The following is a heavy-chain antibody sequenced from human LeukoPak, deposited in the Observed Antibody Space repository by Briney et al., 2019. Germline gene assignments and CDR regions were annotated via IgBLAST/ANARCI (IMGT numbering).Heavy chain of an antibody. V-gene: IGHV1-69*04. Sequence: SVKVSCKASGGTFSSYAISWVRQAPGQGLEWTGRIIPILGIANYAQKFQGGVTITADKSTSTAYMELSSLRSEDTAVYYCARDRDSGSPPAAFDIWGQGTMVTVSS. CDR2: IIPILGIA. CDR1: GGTFSSYA. D-gene: IGHD1-26*01. CDR3: ARDRDSGSPPAAFDI. J-gene: IGHJ3*02.